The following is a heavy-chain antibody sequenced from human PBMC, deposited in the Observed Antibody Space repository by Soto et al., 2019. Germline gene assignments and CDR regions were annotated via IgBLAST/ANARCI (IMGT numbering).Heavy chain of an antibody. J-gene: IGHJ4*02. V-gene: IGHV3-23*01. CDR1: GFTFRNYA. CDR3: ARDPSTGSDDY. D-gene: IGHD3-9*01. CDR2: ISSGGDAT. Sequence: GVSLRLSCLVSGFTFRNYALNWVRQSPGKGLEWVSTISSGGDATYYADSVKGRFTISRDNSKNTLSLQMSSLRDEDSAIYYCARDPSTGSDDYWGQGTLVTVSS.